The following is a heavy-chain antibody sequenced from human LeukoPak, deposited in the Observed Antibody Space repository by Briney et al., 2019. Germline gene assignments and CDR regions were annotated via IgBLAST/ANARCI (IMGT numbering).Heavy chain of an antibody. Sequence: GSPVKFSCKASGGPFSSYAISWVRQAPGQGLEWMGRIIPIFGTANYAQKFQGRVTITTDESTSTAYMELSSLRSEDTAVYYCAREGYSYGYSPYYYYMDVWGKGTTVTVSS. CDR1: GGPFSSYA. D-gene: IGHD5-18*01. J-gene: IGHJ6*03. V-gene: IGHV1-69*05. CDR2: IIPIFGTA. CDR3: AREGYSYGYSPYYYYMDV.